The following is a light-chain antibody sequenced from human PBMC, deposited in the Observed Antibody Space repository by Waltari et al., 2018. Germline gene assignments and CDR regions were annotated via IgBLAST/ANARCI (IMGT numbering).Light chain of an antibody. CDR2: WAS. V-gene: IGKV4-1*01. Sequence: DIVMTQSPDSLAVSLGERDTFNCKSSQSLLYSSNNKNYLAWYQQRPGQPPKLLIYWASTRQSGVPDRFSGSGSGTDFTLTISSLHAEDVAVYYCQQYYSTPLTFGGGTKVEI. CDR3: QQYYSTPLT. CDR1: QSLLYSSNNKNY. J-gene: IGKJ4*01.